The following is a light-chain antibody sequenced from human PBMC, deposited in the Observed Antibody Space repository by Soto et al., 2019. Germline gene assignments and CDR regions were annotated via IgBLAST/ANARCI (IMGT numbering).Light chain of an antibody. Sequence: DIQMTQSPSTLSAFVGDRVTITCRASDNIGSNLNWYQHQTGTAPKLLIYAASSLQGGVPSRFSGSGYGTQFTLTISGLQTEDFATYYCQQSYSTPRTFGQGTRLEIK. V-gene: IGKV1-39*01. CDR3: QQSYSTPRT. CDR1: DNIGSN. CDR2: AAS. J-gene: IGKJ5*01.